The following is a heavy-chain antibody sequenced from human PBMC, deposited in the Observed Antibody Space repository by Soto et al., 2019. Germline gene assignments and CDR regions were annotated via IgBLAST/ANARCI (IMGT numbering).Heavy chain of an antibody. J-gene: IGHJ6*03. CDR3: ARGGVRPATFYYFMDV. V-gene: IGHV4-34*01. D-gene: IGHD1-26*01. Sequence: SETLSLTCAVYGGSFSGYYWSWLRQPPGKGLEWIGEINHGRSTTYNPSLESRVTISVDTSKNQFSLKMNSVTAADTAIYYCARGGVRPATFYYFMDVWDTGTTVPVSS. CDR1: GGSFSGYY. CDR2: INHGRST.